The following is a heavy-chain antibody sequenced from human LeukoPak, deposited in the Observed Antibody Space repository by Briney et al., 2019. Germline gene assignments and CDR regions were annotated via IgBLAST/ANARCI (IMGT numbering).Heavy chain of an antibody. V-gene: IGHV3-7*03. CDR3: AKEGRSLQNY. CDR1: GFIFSRNS. Sequence: GGSLRLSCAASGFIFSRNSMSWVRLAPGKGLEWVSNIKEDGTETYYVDSVKGRFTISRDNAKNSLYLQMNSLRVEDTAVYYCAKEGRSLQNYWGQGILAAVSS. CDR2: IKEDGTET. D-gene: IGHD5-24*01. J-gene: IGHJ4*02.